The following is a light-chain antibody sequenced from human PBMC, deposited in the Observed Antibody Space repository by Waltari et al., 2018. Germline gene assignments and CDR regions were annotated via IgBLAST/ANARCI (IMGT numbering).Light chain of an antibody. Sequence: AIRVTQSPSSLSASTGDRVTITCRASQGISSYLAWYQQKPGKAPKLLIYAASTLQSGFPSRVSGSGSGTDFSLTISCLQSHDFATYYCQQYYSYPRTFGQGTKVEIK. V-gene: IGKV1-8*01. J-gene: IGKJ1*01. CDR3: QQYYSYPRT. CDR2: AAS. CDR1: QGISSY.